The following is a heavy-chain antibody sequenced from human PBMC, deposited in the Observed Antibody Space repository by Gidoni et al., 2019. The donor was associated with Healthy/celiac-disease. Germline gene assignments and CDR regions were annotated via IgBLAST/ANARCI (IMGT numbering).Heavy chain of an antibody. D-gene: IGHD3-22*01. Sequence: QVQLVQSGAEVKKPGASVTVSCKASGYTFTSYGISWVRQAPGQGLEWMGWISAYNGNTNYAQKLQGRVTMTTDTSTSTAYMELRSLRSDDTAVYYCARVAGDGYYYDSSGYFYYFDYWGQGTLVTVSS. J-gene: IGHJ4*02. CDR3: ARVAGDGYYYDSSGYFYYFDY. CDR2: ISAYNGNT. V-gene: IGHV1-18*01. CDR1: GYTFTSYG.